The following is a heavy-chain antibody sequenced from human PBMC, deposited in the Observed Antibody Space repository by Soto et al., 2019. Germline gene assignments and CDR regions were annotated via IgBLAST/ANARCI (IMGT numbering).Heavy chain of an antibody. CDR3: ARDLGPPRVSSGWFFDY. Sequence: ASVKVSCKASGYTFTSYGISWVRQAPGQGLEWMGWISAYNGNTNYAQKLQGRVTMTTDTSTSTAYMELRSLRSDDTAVYYCARDLGPPRVSSGWFFDYWGQGTLVTVSS. CDR1: GYTFTSYG. CDR2: ISAYNGNT. D-gene: IGHD6-19*01. J-gene: IGHJ4*02. V-gene: IGHV1-18*01.